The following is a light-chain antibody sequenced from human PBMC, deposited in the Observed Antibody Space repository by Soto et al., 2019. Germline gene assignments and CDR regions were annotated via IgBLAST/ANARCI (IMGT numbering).Light chain of an antibody. Sequence: DIQMTQSPSTLSASVGDRFKITFRASQSVDTWLAWYQQKPGKIPNLLIYAASTLQAGVPSRFSGSGSGTDFTLTISSLQPEDVAAYYCQKYNSAPLTCGGGNKGDI. CDR3: QKYNSAPLT. J-gene: IGKJ4*01. CDR1: QSVDTW. V-gene: IGKV1-27*01. CDR2: AAS.